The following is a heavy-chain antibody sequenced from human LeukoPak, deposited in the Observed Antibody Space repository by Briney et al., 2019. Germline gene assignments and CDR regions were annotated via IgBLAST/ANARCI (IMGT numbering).Heavy chain of an antibody. V-gene: IGHV3-23*01. D-gene: IGHD5-12*01. CDR2: ISGSGGST. Sequence: PGGSLRLSCAASGFTFSSYAMSWVRQAPGKGLEWVSAISGSGGSTYYADSEKGRFTISRDNSKNTLYLQMNSLRAEDTAVYYCAKSIVATRTTTLYFDYWGQGTLVTVSS. CDR3: AKSIVATRTTTLYFDY. J-gene: IGHJ4*02. CDR1: GFTFSSYA.